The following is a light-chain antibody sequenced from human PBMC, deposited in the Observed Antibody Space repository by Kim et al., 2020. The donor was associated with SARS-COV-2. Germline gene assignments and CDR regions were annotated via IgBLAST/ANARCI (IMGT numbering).Light chain of an antibody. CDR3: QQYNDWRT. CDR2: DAS. Sequence: SVSPGERATLSCRASQNIRANLAWYQQKPGQAPRLLIYDASTRATDIPARFSGSGSGTEFTLTISSLQSEDCALYYCQQYNDWRTFGQGTKVDIK. CDR1: QNIRAN. J-gene: IGKJ1*01. V-gene: IGKV3-15*01.